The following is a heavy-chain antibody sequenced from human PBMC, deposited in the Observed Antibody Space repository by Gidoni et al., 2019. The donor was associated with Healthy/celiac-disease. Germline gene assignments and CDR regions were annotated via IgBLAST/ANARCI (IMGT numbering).Heavy chain of an antibody. D-gene: IGHD6-19*01. V-gene: IGHV4-59*01. CDR1: GGSISSYY. Sequence: QVQLQESGPGLVKPSETLSLTCTVSGGSISSYYWSWIRQPPGKGLEWIGYIYYSGSTNYNPSLKSRVTISVDTSKNQFSLKLSSVTAADTAVYYCARAADIAVAGIRVYFDYWGQGTLVTVSS. J-gene: IGHJ4*02. CDR2: IYYSGST. CDR3: ARAADIAVAGIRVYFDY.